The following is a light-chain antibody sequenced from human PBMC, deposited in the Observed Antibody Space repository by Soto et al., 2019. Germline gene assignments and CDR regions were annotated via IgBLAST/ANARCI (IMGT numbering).Light chain of an antibody. CDR1: QSISSW. V-gene: IGKV1-5*03. Sequence: DVQMTQSPSTLSASVGDRVTITCRASQSISSWLAWYQQKPGKAPKLLIYKASTLESGVPSNFSGSGSGTVFTLTISSLQPEAFATYYCQQYNSYPWTCGQGTKVDVK. CDR2: KAS. CDR3: QQYNSYPWT. J-gene: IGKJ1*01.